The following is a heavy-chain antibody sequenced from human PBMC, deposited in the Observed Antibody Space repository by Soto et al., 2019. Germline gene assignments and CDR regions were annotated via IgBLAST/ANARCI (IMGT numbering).Heavy chain of an antibody. J-gene: IGHJ5*02. CDR1: GGTFSSYT. D-gene: IGHD3-22*01. CDR2: IIPILGIA. V-gene: IGHV1-69*04. Sequence: SVKVSCKASGGTFSSYTISWMRQAPGQGLEWMGRIIPILGIANYAQKFQGRVTITADKSTSTAYMELSSLRSEDTAVYYCARDSYYDSSGYYPPGTWGQGTLVTVSS. CDR3: ARDSYYDSSGYYPPGT.